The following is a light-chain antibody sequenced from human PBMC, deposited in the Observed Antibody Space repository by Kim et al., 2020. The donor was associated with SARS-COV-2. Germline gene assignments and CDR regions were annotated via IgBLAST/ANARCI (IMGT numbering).Light chain of an antibody. CDR2: RDT. CDR1: DIGSKN. Sequence: VARGQTARITCGGNDIGSKNVHWYQQRPGQAPVLVIYRDTNRPSGIPERFSGSNSGNTATLTISKAQAGDEADYYCQVWDSSSWVFGGGTKVTVL. CDR3: QVWDSSSWV. V-gene: IGLV3-9*01. J-gene: IGLJ3*02.